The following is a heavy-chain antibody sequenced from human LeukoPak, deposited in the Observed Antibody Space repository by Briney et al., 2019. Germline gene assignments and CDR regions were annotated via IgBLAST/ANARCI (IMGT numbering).Heavy chain of an antibody. CDR3: ARDWAWEQVWFQH. D-gene: IGHD1-26*01. J-gene: IGHJ1*01. V-gene: IGHV1-2*02. CDR1: GYTFTGSY. CDR2: INPNNGGT. Sequence: ASVKVSCKASGYTFTGSYMHWVRQAPEQGLEWMGWINPNNGGTNYVQKFQGRVTMTRDTSISTAYMELSRLRSDDTAVYYCARDWAWEQVWFQHWGQGTQVIVSS.